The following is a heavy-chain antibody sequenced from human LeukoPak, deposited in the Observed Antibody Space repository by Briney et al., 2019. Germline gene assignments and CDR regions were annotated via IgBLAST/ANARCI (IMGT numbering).Heavy chain of an antibody. J-gene: IGHJ4*02. CDR2: INPNSGGT. Sequence: GASVKVSCKASGYTFTGYYMHWVRQAPGQGLEWMGWINPNSGGTNYAQKFQGRVTMTRDTSISTAYMELSRLRSDDTAVYYCARTEGHCSSTSCYTADYWGQGTLVTVSS. CDR1: GYTFTGYY. V-gene: IGHV1-2*02. D-gene: IGHD2-2*02. CDR3: ARTEGHCSSTSCYTADY.